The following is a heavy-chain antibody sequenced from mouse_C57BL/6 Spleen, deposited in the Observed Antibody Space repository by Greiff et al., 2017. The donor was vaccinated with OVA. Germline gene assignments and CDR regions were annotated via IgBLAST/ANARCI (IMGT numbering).Heavy chain of an antibody. J-gene: IGHJ1*03. D-gene: IGHD2-1*01. CDR2: ILPGSGST. V-gene: IGHV1-9*01. Sequence: QVQLKQSGAELLKPGASVKLSCKATGYTFTGYWIEWVKQRPGHGLEWIGEILPGSGSTNYNEKFKGKATFTADTSSNTAYMQLSSLTTEDSAIYYCERSDGKYANWYFDVWGTGTTVTVSS. CDR1: GYTFTGYW. CDR3: ERSDGKYANWYFDV.